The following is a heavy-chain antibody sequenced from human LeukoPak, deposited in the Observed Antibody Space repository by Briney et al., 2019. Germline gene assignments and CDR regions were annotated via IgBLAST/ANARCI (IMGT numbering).Heavy chain of an antibody. J-gene: IGHJ6*02. CDR2: ISYDGSNK. V-gene: IGHV3-30-3*01. Sequence: PGGSLRLSCAASGFTFSSYAMHWVRQAPGKGLEWVAVISYDGSNKYYADSVKGPFTISRDNSKNTLYLQMNSLRAEDTAVYYCARGPYGMDVWGQGTTVTVSS. CDR3: ARGPYGMDV. CDR1: GFTFSSYA.